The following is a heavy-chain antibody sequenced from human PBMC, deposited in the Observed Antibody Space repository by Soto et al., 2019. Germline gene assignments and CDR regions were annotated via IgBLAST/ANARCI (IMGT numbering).Heavy chain of an antibody. CDR2: IWYDGSNK. V-gene: IGHV3-33*01. CDR3: ARDHKVTTSFFDY. Sequence: GGSLRLSCAASGFTLSRYVMHWVRQAPGKGLEWVAVIWYDGSNKYYADSVKGRFTISRDNSKNTLYLQMNSLRAEDTAVYYCARDHKVTTSFFDYWGQGA. D-gene: IGHD4-17*01. CDR1: GFTLSRYV. J-gene: IGHJ4*02.